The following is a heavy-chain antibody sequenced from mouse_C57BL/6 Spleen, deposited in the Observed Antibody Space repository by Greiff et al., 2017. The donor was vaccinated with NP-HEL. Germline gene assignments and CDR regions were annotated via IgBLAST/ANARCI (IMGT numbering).Heavy chain of an antibody. Sequence: VQLQQPGAELVRPGSSVKLSCKASGYTFTSYWMDWVKQRPGQGLEWIGNIYPSDSETHYNQKFKDKATLTVDKSSSTAYMQLSSLTSEDSAVYYCARSGYSNYVDYAMDYWGQGTSVTVSS. CDR2: IYPSDSET. CDR3: ARSGYSNYVDYAMDY. J-gene: IGHJ4*01. V-gene: IGHV1-61*01. D-gene: IGHD2-5*01. CDR1: GYTFTSYW.